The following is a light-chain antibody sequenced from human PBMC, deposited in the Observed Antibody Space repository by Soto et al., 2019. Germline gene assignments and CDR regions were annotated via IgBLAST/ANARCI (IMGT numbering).Light chain of an antibody. Sequence: SVLTQPPSVSAAPGQTVTIFCSGSSSNIGNNYVSWYQQLPGTAPKLLIYDNNKRPSGIPDRFSGSKSGTSATLGITGLQTGDEADYYCGTWDSSLSAGVFGGGTKLTVL. CDR1: SSNIGNNY. CDR2: DNN. V-gene: IGLV1-51*01. J-gene: IGLJ2*01. CDR3: GTWDSSLSAGV.